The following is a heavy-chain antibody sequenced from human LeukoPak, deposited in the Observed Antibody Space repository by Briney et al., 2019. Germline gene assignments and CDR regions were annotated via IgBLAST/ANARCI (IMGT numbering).Heavy chain of an antibody. J-gene: IGHJ3*02. V-gene: IGHV3-66*01. Sequence: PGGSLRLSCAASGFTVSSNDMSWGRQAPGKGRECVSLIYSGGSTYYADSVKGRFTISKDNSKNTLYLQMNSLRAEDTAVYYCAGGYCSGGSSIDAFDIWGQGTMVTVSS. CDR1: GFTVSSND. CDR2: IYSGGST. CDR3: AGGYCSGGSSIDAFDI. D-gene: IGHD2-15*01.